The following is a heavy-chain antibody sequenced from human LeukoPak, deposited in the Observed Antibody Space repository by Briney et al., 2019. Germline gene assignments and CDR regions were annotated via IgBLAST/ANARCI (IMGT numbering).Heavy chain of an antibody. J-gene: IGHJ4*02. V-gene: IGHV3-30*02. Sequence: GGSLRLSCAASGFTFSSYGMHWVRQAPGKGLEWVAFIRYDGSNKYYADSVKGRFTISRDNSKNTLYLQMNSLRAEDTAVYYCAKDPVGPEMATIYSFDYWGQGTLVTVSS. CDR3: AKDPVGPEMATIYSFDY. CDR2: IRYDGSNK. CDR1: GFTFSSYG. D-gene: IGHD5-24*01.